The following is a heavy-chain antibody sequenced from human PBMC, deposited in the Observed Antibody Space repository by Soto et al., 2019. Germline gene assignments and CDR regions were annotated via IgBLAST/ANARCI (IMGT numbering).Heavy chain of an antibody. J-gene: IGHJ6*02. D-gene: IGHD3-22*01. CDR1: GFTFSKYW. V-gene: IGHV3-74*01. Sequence: GESLKISCAASGFTFSKYWMHWVRQAPGKGLVWVSRTNIDGSGTSYADSVKGRFAISRDNAKNTLYLQMNSLRAEDTAVYYCARALEEDFYESGGYYYYYNMDVWGQGTTVTVSS. CDR2: TNIDGSGT. CDR3: ARALEEDFYESGGYYYYYNMDV.